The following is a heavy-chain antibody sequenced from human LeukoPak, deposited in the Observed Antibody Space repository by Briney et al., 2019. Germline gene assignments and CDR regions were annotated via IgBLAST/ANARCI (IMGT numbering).Heavy chain of an antibody. Sequence: GASVKVSCKASGGTFSSYAISWARQAPGQGLEWMRGIIPIFGTANYAQKFQGRVTITTDESTSTAYMELSSLRSEDTAVYYCARGRGITGTTSYFDYWGQGTLVTVSS. CDR1: GGTFSSYA. CDR2: IIPIFGTA. D-gene: IGHD1-7*01. V-gene: IGHV1-69*05. J-gene: IGHJ4*02. CDR3: ARGRGITGTTSYFDY.